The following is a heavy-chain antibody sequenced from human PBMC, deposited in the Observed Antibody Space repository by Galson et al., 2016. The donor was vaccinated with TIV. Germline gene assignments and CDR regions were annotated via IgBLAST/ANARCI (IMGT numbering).Heavy chain of an antibody. CDR3: VQFAGH. Sequence: SETLSLTCTVSGYSIRDDTYWGWIRQPPGKGLEWIASFYLTGSTYYTPSLKSRVTISADTSKGHFSLNLKSVTAADTAAYYCVQFAGHWGQGTVVTVSS. CDR1: GYSIRDDTY. CDR2: FYLTGST. D-gene: IGHD3-16*01. J-gene: IGHJ4*02. V-gene: IGHV4-38-2*02.